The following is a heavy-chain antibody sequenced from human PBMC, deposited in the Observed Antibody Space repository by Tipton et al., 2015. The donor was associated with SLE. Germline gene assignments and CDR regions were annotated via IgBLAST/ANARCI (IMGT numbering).Heavy chain of an antibody. D-gene: IGHD7-27*01. CDR2: INHSGST. CDR1: GGSFSGYY. Sequence: TLSLTCAVYGGSFSGYYWSWNRQPPGKGLEWIGEINHSGSTNYNPSLKSRVTISVDTSKNQFSLKLSSVTAADTAVYYCARGPTGDWADYWGQGTLVTVSS. V-gene: IGHV4-34*01. J-gene: IGHJ4*02. CDR3: ARGPTGDWADY.